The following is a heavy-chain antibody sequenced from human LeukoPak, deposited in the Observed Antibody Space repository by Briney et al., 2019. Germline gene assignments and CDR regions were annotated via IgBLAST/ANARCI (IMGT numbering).Heavy chain of an antibody. V-gene: IGHV3-48*03. J-gene: IGHJ4*02. D-gene: IGHD4-11*01. Sequence: GGSLRLSCAASGFTFSSHEMNWVRQAPGKGLEWVSYISSSGSTIYYADSVKGRFTISRDNAKNSLYLQMNSLRAEDTAVYYCAREKVTYSFFDYWGQGTLVTVSS. CDR3: AREKVTYSFFDY. CDR2: ISSSGSTI. CDR1: GFTFSSHE.